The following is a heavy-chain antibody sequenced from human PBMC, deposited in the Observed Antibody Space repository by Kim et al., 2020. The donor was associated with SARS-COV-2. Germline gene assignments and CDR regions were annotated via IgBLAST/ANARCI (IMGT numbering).Heavy chain of an antibody. CDR3: AREGDDILTGPFDY. J-gene: IGHJ4*02. CDR2: IIPILGIA. Sequence: SVKVSCKASGGTFSSYAISWVRQAPGQGLEWMGRIIPILGIANYAQKFQGRVTITADKSTSTAYMGLSSLRSEDTAVYYCAREGDDILTGPFDYWGQGT. CDR1: GGTFSSYA. D-gene: IGHD3-9*01. V-gene: IGHV1-69*04.